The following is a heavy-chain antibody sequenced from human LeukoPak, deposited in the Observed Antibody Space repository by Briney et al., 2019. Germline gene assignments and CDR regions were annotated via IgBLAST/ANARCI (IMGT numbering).Heavy chain of an antibody. CDR1: GFIFSTYW. J-gene: IGHJ1*01. CDR2: IRQDGGEK. D-gene: IGHD2-21*02. Sequence: GGSLRLSCATSGFIFSTYWMSWVRQAPGKGLEWVANIRQDGGEKHYVDSVKGRFTISRDNAKDSLYLQMNSLRVEDTAVYYCARLAYCGGDCYSVDFQHWGQGTLVTVSS. CDR3: ARLAYCGGDCYSVDFQH. V-gene: IGHV3-7*01.